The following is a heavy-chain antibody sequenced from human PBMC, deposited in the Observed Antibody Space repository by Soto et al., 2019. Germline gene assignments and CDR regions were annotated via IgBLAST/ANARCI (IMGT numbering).Heavy chain of an antibody. J-gene: IGHJ4*02. D-gene: IGHD4-17*01. Sequence: PGGSLRLSCAASGFTVTSNYMSWVRQAPGKGLEWVSVIYGGGSTNYVDSVKARFTFSRDKSKNSLYLQMNSLRAEDTAVYYCAKGSYADFLDYWGRGTLVT. CDR2: IYGGGST. CDR3: AKGSYADFLDY. V-gene: IGHV3-66*01. CDR1: GFTVTSNY.